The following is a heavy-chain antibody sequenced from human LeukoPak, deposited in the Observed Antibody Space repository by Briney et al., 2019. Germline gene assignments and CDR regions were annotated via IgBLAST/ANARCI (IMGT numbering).Heavy chain of an antibody. Sequence: SVKVSCRASGGTFSSYAISWVRQAPGQGLEWMGGIIPIFGTANYAQKFQGRVTITADESTSTAYMELSSLRSEDTAVYYCARPDSSGWYPLDYWGQGTLVTVSS. D-gene: IGHD6-19*01. V-gene: IGHV1-69*13. CDR3: ARPDSSGWYPLDY. CDR2: IIPIFGTA. CDR1: GGTFSSYA. J-gene: IGHJ4*02.